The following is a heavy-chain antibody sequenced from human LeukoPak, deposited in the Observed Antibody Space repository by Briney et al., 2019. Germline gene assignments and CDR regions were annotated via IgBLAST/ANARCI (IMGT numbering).Heavy chain of an antibody. D-gene: IGHD2-21*01. CDR1: GFTLGDFW. Sequence: PGGSLRLSCAASGFTLGDFWMSWVRQAPGKGLEWVANINQVGDSLSYVTSVRGRFTISRDNAKNALFLQMSSLRAEDTAIYYCAREFVVEPKSSFDHWGQGTPVTVSS. CDR2: INQVGDSL. J-gene: IGHJ4*02. V-gene: IGHV3-7*03. CDR3: AREFVVEPKSSFDH.